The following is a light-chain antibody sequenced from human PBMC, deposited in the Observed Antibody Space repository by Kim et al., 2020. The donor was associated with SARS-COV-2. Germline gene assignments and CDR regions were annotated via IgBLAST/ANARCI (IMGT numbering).Light chain of an antibody. V-gene: IGKV3-20*01. CDR2: GAS. CDR3: QHYDRSSFYT. CDR1: QSVSSSY. Sequence: EIVLTQSPGTLSLSPGETATLSCRASQSVSSSYLAWYQQKPGQAPRVLIYGASSRATGIPDRFSGSGSGTDFTLTINRLEPEDFAVYSCQHYDRSSFYTFGQGTKLDIK. J-gene: IGKJ2*01.